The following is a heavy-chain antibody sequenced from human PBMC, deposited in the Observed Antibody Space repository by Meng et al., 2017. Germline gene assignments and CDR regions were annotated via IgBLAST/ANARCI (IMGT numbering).Heavy chain of an antibody. CDR3: ARGEMATPEHY. CDR2: IKQDGSEK. Sequence: GESLKISCAASGFTFSSYSMNWVRQAPGKGLEWVANIKQDGSEKYYVDSVKGRFTISRDNAKNSLYLQMNSLRAEDTAVYYCARGEMATPEHYWGQGTLVTVSS. J-gene: IGHJ4*02. V-gene: IGHV3-7*01. D-gene: IGHD5-24*01. CDR1: GFTFSSYS.